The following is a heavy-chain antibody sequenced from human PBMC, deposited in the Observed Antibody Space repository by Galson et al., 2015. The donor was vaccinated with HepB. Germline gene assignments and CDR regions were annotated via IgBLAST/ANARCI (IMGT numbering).Heavy chain of an antibody. CDR1: GFPFSDYY. J-gene: IGHJ4*02. CDR2: ISSSSSYT. Sequence: SLRLSCAASGFPFSDYYMSWIRQAPGKGLEWVSFISSSSSYTNYADSVKGRFTISRDNAKNSLYLQMNSLRAEDTAVYYCARTPDYYESSGYYYSAGYFDYWGQGILVTVSS. CDR3: ARTPDYYESSGYYYSAGYFDY. D-gene: IGHD3-22*01. V-gene: IGHV3-11*06.